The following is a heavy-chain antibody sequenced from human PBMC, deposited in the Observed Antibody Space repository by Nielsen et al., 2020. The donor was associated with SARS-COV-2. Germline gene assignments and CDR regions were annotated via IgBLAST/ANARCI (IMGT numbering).Heavy chain of an antibody. CDR3: ARHLPSIEYLGIVAYDY. CDR2: IKQDGSEK. V-gene: IGHV3-7*05. D-gene: IGHD7-27*01. J-gene: IGHJ4*02. Sequence: GESLKISCAASGFTFSSYWMSWVRQAPGKGLEWVANIKQDGSEKYYVDSVKGRFTISRDNAKNSLYLQMNSLRAEDTAVYYCARHLPSIEYLGIVAYDYWGQGTLVTVSS. CDR1: GFTFSSYW.